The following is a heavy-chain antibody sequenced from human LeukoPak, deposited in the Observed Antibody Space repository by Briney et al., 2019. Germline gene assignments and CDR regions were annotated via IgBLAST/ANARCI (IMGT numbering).Heavy chain of an antibody. CDR1: GYTFSRYW. CDR3: TTDSFGARDS. V-gene: IGHV3-74*01. Sequence: GGSLRLSCAASGYTFSRYWMHWVRQGPGKGLVWVSRINEDGSSTSYAESVRGRFTISRDNAKNTLYLQMNSLRAEDAAVYYCTTDSFGARDSWGQGTLVTVSS. J-gene: IGHJ4*02. D-gene: IGHD3-10*01. CDR2: INEDGSST.